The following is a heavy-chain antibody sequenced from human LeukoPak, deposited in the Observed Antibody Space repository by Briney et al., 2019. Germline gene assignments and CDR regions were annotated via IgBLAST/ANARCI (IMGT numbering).Heavy chain of an antibody. Sequence: GGSLRLSCAASGFTFSSYATHWVRQAPGKGLEWVAVISYDGSNKYYADSVKGRFTISRDNSKNTLYLQMNSLRAEDTAVYYCARDLSYYDFWSGYHIDYWGQGTLVTVSS. D-gene: IGHD3-3*01. CDR3: ARDLSYYDFWSGYHIDY. CDR1: GFTFSSYA. CDR2: ISYDGSNK. J-gene: IGHJ4*02. V-gene: IGHV3-30-3*01.